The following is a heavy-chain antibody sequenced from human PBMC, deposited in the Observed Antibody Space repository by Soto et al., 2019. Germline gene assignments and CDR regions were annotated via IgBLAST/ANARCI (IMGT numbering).Heavy chain of an antibody. J-gene: IGHJ4*02. CDR1: GGSISSSSYY. CDR2: IYYSGST. CDR3: ARLLDTAMVSH. D-gene: IGHD5-18*01. Sequence: SETLSLTCTVSGGSISSSSYYWGWIRQPPGKGLEWIGSIYYSGSTYYNPSLKSRVTISVDTSKNQFSLKLSSVTAADTAVYYCARLLDTAMVSHWGQGTLVTVSS. V-gene: IGHV4-39*01.